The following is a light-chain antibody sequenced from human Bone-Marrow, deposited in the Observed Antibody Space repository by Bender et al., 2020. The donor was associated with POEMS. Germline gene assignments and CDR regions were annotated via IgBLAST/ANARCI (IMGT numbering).Light chain of an antibody. CDR1: ALPKQY. CDR2: KDS. J-gene: IGLJ3*02. CDR3: QSADSGGNSWV. Sequence: VLTQPPSVSVSPGQTAKITCSGDALPKQYAYWYQQKPGQAPVVVIYKDSERASGIPERFSGSTSGTTVTLTISGVQAEDEADYYCQSADSGGNSWVFGGGTQLTVL. V-gene: IGLV3-25*03.